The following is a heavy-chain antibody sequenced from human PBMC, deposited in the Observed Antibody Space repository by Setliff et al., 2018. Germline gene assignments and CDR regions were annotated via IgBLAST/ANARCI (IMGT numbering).Heavy chain of an antibody. CDR1: GYTFTSYA. CDR2: INAGNGNT. V-gene: IGHV1-3*01. CDR3: ARGKSDPGYSSSWRIKYYFDY. J-gene: IGHJ4*02. Sequence: GASVKVSCKASGYTFTSYAMHWVRQAPGQRLEWMGWINAGNGNTKYSQKFQGRVTITRDTSASTAYMELSSLRSEDTAVYYCARGKSDPGYSSSWRIKYYFDYWGQGTLVTVSS. D-gene: IGHD6-13*01.